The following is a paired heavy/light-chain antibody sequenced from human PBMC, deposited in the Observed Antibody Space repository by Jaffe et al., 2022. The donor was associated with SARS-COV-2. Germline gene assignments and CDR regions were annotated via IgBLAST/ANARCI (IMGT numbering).Heavy chain of an antibody. CDR2: ISDDGSNK. J-gene: IGHJ4*02. D-gene: IGHD6-13*01. CDR1: GFTFSSSA. V-gene: IGHV3-30*04. Sequence: QVQLVESGGGVVQPGRSLRLSCAASGFTFSSSAMHWVRQAPGKGLEWVAVISDDGSNKYYADSVKGRFTISRDNSKNTLYLQMNSLRAEDTAVYYCASPRYSSSWFLAQLDYWGQGALVTVSS. CDR3: ASPRYSSSWFLAQLDY.
Light chain of an antibody. CDR2: STN. V-gene: IGLV8-61*01. CDR3: VLYIGSGISV. CDR1: SGSVSASYF. J-gene: IGLJ3*02. Sequence: QTVVTQEPSFSVSPGGTVTLTCGLSSGSVSASYFPSWYQQTPGQAPRTLIYSTNTRSSGVPDRFSGSILGNKAALTITGAQADDESDYYCVLYIGSGISVFGGGTKLTVL.